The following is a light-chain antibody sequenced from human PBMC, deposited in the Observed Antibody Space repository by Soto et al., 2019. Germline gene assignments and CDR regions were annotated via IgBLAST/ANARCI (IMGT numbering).Light chain of an antibody. CDR2: QDT. CDR1: KLGDKY. Sequence: SYELTQPTSMSVSPGQTATIACSGDKLGDKYVCWYQQKSGESPILVIYQDTKRPSGIPERFSGSNSGSTATLTISGTQSIDEADYYCQAWDGGTVVFGGGTQLTVL. CDR3: QAWDGGTVV. J-gene: IGLJ2*01. V-gene: IGLV3-1*01.